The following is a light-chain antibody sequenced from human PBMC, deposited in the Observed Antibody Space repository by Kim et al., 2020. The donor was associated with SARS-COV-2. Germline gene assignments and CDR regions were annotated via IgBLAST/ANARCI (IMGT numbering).Light chain of an antibody. CDR3: QQYYSTPPS. V-gene: IGKV4-1*01. CDR1: QTVLYNSNNKNY. J-gene: IGKJ2*03. CDR2: WAS. Sequence: RATLNCKSSQTVLYNSNNKNYLAWYQQKPGQAPKLLIYWASIRESGVSDRFSGSGSETDFTLTISSLQAEDVAVYYSQQYYSTPPSFGQGTKLEI.